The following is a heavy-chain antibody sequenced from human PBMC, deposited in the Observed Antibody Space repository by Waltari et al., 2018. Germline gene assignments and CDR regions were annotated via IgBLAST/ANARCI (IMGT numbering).Heavy chain of an antibody. J-gene: IGHJ6*02. Sequence: EVQLVESGGGLVKPGGSLRLSCAASGFTFSNAWLSWVRQAPGKGLEWVGRIKSKTDGGTTDYAAPVKGRFTISRDDSKNTLYLQMNSLKTEDTAVYYCTTDSPYDYGDHYGMDVWGQGTTVTVSS. CDR2: IKSKTDGGTT. D-gene: IGHD4-17*01. CDR1: GFTFSNAW. CDR3: TTDSPYDYGDHYGMDV. V-gene: IGHV3-15*01.